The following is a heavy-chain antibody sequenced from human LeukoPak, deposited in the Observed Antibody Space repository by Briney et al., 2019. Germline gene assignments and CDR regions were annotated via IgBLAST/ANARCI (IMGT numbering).Heavy chain of an antibody. J-gene: IGHJ5*02. CDR3: ARDSQLLSLEIWFDP. V-gene: IGHV4-39*07. CDR2: LYYSGST. CDR1: GDSISSSSYY. D-gene: IGHD2-2*01. Sequence: NPSETLSLTCTVSGDSISSSSYYWGRIRKHPGKGLERIGSLYYSGSTYNNPSLKSRVTISVDTSKNQFSLKLSAVTAADTAVYHCARDSQLLSLEIWFDPWGQGTLVTASS.